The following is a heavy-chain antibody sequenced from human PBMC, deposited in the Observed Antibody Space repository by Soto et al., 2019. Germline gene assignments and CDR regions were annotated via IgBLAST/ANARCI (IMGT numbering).Heavy chain of an antibody. Sequence: GGSLRLSCAASGFTFSSYAMHWVRQAPGKGLEWVAVISYDGSNKYYADSVKGRFTISRDNSKNTLYLQMNSLRAEDTAVYYCARDRWLLEPDYYYYGMDVWGQGTTVTVSS. CDR3: ARDRWLLEPDYYYYGMDV. V-gene: IGHV3-30-3*01. CDR1: GFTFSSYA. J-gene: IGHJ6*02. D-gene: IGHD2-21*02. CDR2: ISYDGSNK.